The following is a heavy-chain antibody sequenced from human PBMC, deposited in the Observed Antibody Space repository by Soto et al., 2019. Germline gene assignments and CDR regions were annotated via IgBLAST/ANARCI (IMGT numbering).Heavy chain of an antibody. J-gene: IGHJ3*02. CDR2: IYHSGST. V-gene: IGHV4-30-2*01. D-gene: IGHD3-22*01. Sequence: SETLSLTCAVSGGSISSGGYSWSWIRQPPGKGLEWIGYIYHSGSTYYNPSLKSRVTISVDRSKNQFSLKLSSVTAADTAVYYCASNLYYDSSGYYRSDAFDIWGQGTMVT. CDR1: GGSISSGGYS. CDR3: ASNLYYDSSGYYRSDAFDI.